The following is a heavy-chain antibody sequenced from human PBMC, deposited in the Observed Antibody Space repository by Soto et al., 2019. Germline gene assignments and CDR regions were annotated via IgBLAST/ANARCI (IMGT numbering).Heavy chain of an antibody. Sequence: GGSLRLSCAAPGFTFSSYAMSWVRQAPGKGLEWVSAISGSGGSTYYADSVKGRFTISRDNSKNTLYLQMNSLRAEDTAVYYCAKTDWAGYYYMDVWGKGTTVTVSS. CDR2: ISGSGGST. J-gene: IGHJ6*03. D-gene: IGHD3-9*01. CDR3: AKTDWAGYYYMDV. V-gene: IGHV3-23*01. CDR1: GFTFSSYA.